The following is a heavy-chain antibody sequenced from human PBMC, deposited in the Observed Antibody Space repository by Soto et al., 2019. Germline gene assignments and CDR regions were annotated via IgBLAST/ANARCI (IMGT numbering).Heavy chain of an antibody. J-gene: IGHJ4*02. D-gene: IGHD3-3*01. V-gene: IGHV3-48*02. CDR1: GFTFSSYS. CDR2: ISSSSSTI. CDR3: ARENDDFWSGYYKGEIDY. Sequence: EVQLVESGGGLVQPGGSLRLSCAASGFTFSSYSMNWVRQAPGKGLEWVSYISSSSSTIYYADSVKGRFTISRDNAKNSLCLQMNSLRDEDTAVYYCARENDDFWSGYYKGEIDYWGQGTLVTVSS.